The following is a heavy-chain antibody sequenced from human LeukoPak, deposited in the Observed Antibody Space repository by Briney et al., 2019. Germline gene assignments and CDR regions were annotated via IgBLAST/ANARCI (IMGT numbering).Heavy chain of an antibody. J-gene: IGHJ4*02. V-gene: IGHV3-7*03. Sequence: PGGSLRLSCEGSAFIFSGHWMNWVRQTPGKGLEWVASIKEDGSERQYVDSVKGRFSISRDNTKGSLFLQLNSLRAEDTAVYYCARGDDSGYYDYIDYWGQGALVTVSS. CDR1: AFIFSGHW. CDR3: ARGDDSGYYDYIDY. CDR2: IKEDGSER. D-gene: IGHD3-22*01.